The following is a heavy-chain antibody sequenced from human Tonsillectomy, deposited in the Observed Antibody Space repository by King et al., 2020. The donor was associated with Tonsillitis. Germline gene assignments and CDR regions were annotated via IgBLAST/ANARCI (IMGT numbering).Heavy chain of an antibody. CDR3: ARGPIDGDLGSDY. CDR1: GFTVSSNY. J-gene: IGHJ4*02. D-gene: IGHD3-10*01. CDR2: IYSGGST. Sequence: VQLVESGGGLVQPGGSLRISCAASGFTVSSNYMSWVRQAPGKGLEWVSVIYSGGSTYYEDSVKGRFTISRDNSKNTLYLQMNSRRAEDTAVYYCARGPIDGDLGSDYWGQGTLVTVSS. V-gene: IGHV3-66*01.